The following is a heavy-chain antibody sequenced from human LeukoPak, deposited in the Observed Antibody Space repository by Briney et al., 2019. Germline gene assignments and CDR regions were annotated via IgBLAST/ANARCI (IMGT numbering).Heavy chain of an antibody. CDR2: IHSNGGA. V-gene: IGHV4-59*01. D-gene: IGHD3-10*01. Sequence: SETLSLTCTVSGGXISNYYCSWIRQPPGKGLEWIGFIHSNGGANYNASLNSRATISRDTSRSQVSLKLTSVTAADTAVYYCASSNLGSLGQFDPWGQGTLVTVSS. CDR3: ASSNLGSLGQFDP. CDR1: GGXISNYY. J-gene: IGHJ5*02.